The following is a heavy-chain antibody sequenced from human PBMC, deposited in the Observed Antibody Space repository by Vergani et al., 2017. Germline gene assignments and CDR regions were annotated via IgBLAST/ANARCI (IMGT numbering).Heavy chain of an antibody. Sequence: EVQLVESGGGLVQPGGSLKLSCAASGFTFSGSAMHWVRQASGKGLAWVGRIRSKANSYATAYAASVKGRFTISRDDSTNTAYLQMDSLKTEDTAVYYCTRVGIAADGADIWGQGTMVTVSS. CDR3: TRVGIAADGADI. J-gene: IGHJ3*02. V-gene: IGHV3-73*02. CDR1: GFTFSGSA. CDR2: IRSKANSYAT. D-gene: IGHD6-13*01.